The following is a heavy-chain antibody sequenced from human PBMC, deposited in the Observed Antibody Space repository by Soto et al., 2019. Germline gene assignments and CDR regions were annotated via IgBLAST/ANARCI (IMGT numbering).Heavy chain of an antibody. D-gene: IGHD5-18*01. J-gene: IGHJ4*02. V-gene: IGHV1-69*01. CDR3: ASLLVDTAMAPGSDY. CDR1: GGTFSSYA. Sequence: QVQLVQSGAEVKKPGSSVKVSCKASGGTFSSYAISWVPQAPGQGLEWMGGIIPIFGTANYAQKFQGRVTITADESTSTAYMELSSLRSEDTAVYYCASLLVDTAMAPGSDYWGPGTLVTVSS. CDR2: IIPIFGTA.